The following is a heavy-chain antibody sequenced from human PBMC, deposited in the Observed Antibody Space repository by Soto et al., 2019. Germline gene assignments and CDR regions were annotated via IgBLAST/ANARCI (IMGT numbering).Heavy chain of an antibody. J-gene: IGHJ6*02. V-gene: IGHV4-31*03. D-gene: IGHD2-2*01. Sequence: LSLTCTVSGGSISSGGYYWSWIRQHPGKGLEWIGYIYYSGSTYYNPSLKSRVTISVDTSKNQFSLKLSSVTAADTAVYYCARDVVPVPMGYYCGMDVGGQGSRVTVSS. CDR2: IYYSGST. CDR1: GGSISSGGYY. CDR3: ARDVVPVPMGYYCGMDV.